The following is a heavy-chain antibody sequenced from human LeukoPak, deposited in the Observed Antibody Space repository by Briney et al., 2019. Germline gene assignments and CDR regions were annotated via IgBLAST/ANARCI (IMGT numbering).Heavy chain of an antibody. CDR2: ISAYNGNT. CDR1: GYTFTSYG. D-gene: IGHD6-19*01. J-gene: IGHJ4*02. CDR3: AKDNYSSGLAYFDS. V-gene: IGHV1-18*01. Sequence: ASVKVSCKASGYTFTSYGISWVRQAPGQGLEWMGWISAYNGNTNYAQKLQGRVTMTTDTSTSTAYMELRSLRSDDTAVYYCAKDNYSSGLAYFDSWGQGTLVTVSS.